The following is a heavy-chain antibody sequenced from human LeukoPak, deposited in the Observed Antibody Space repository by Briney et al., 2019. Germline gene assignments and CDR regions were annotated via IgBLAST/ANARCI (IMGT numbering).Heavy chain of an antibody. D-gene: IGHD2-8*01. CDR2: IYPNGST. CDR3: ARTGIVLPEYYYCYLDV. V-gene: IGHV4-4*07. J-gene: IGHJ6*03. CDR1: GVSISSYY. Sequence: SETLSLTCTVSGVSISSYYWNWIRQPAGKGLEWIGRIYPNGSTNYNPALKSRVTMSVDTSQKHFSLKLNSSNTADKAVYYCARTGIVLPEYYYCYLDVWGKGTTVTVSS.